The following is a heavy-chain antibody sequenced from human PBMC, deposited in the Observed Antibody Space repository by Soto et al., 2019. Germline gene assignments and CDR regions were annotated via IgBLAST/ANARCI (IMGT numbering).Heavy chain of an antibody. CDR1: GFTFNSYW. V-gene: IGHV3-74*01. CDR3: ARGIRNYYGVDL. D-gene: IGHD2-15*01. Sequence: EVQLVESGGGLVQPGGSLRLYCAASGFTFNSYWMHWVRQAPGKGLRWVSRINGDGGSTNYADSVKGRFTLSSDNAMNTVYLQLNHLRVEDTAVYYCARGIRNYYGVDLWGQGTTVTVSS. CDR2: INGDGGST. J-gene: IGHJ6*02.